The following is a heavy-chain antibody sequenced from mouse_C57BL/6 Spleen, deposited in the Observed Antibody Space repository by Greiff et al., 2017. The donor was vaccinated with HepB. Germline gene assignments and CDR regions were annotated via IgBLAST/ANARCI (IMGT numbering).Heavy chain of an antibody. CDR3: ARGRLLRYLDY. Sequence: EVKLVESGGGLVKPGGSLKLSCAASGFTFSSYAMSWVRQTPEKRLEWVATISDGGSYTYYPDNVKGRFTISRDNAKNNLYLQMSHLKSEDTAMYYCARGRLLRYLDYWGQGTTLTVSS. CDR1: GFTFSSYA. CDR2: ISDGGSYT. J-gene: IGHJ2*01. V-gene: IGHV5-4*03. D-gene: IGHD1-1*01.